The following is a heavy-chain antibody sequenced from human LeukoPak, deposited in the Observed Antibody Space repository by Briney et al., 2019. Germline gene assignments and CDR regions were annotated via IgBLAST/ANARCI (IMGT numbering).Heavy chain of an antibody. Sequence: PGGSLRLSCATSGFSVSTKYMSWVRQAPGKGLEWVSVLYSGGSTYYADSVKGRFTISRDNSRNTLFLQMNSLRVEDTAIYYCTRSDTTMVRFDYWGLGTQVTVSS. D-gene: IGHD5-18*01. V-gene: IGHV3-53*01. J-gene: IGHJ4*02. CDR2: LYSGGST. CDR1: GFSVSTKY. CDR3: TRSDTTMVRFDY.